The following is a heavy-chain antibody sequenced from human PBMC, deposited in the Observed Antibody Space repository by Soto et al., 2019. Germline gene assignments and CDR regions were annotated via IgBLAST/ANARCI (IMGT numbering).Heavy chain of an antibody. CDR1: GFTFSSYA. CDR3: ARESYDYDYIWGSYRSGGFDV. D-gene: IGHD3-16*02. J-gene: IGHJ3*01. V-gene: IGHV3-64*01. Sequence: EVQLVESGGGLVQPGGSLRLSCAASGFTFSSYAMHWVRQAPGKGLEYVSAISSNGGSTYYANSVKGRFTISRDNSRNTLYLQMGSLRAEDMALYYCARESYDYDYIWGSYRSGGFDVWGQGTMVTVSS. CDR2: ISSNGGST.